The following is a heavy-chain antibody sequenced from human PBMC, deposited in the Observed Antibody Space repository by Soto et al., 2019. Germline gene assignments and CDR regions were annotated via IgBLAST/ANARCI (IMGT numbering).Heavy chain of an antibody. CDR3: ARDAVLKPGIAAAGRSWFDP. Sequence: QVQLVESGGGVVQPGRSLSLSCAASGFTFSSYGMHWVRQAPGKGLEWVAVIWYDGSNKYYADSVKGRFTISRDNSKNRLYLQMNSLRSEDTAVYYCARDAVLKPGIAAAGRSWFDPWGQGTLVTVSS. J-gene: IGHJ5*02. V-gene: IGHV3-33*01. CDR2: IWYDGSNK. D-gene: IGHD6-13*01. CDR1: GFTFSSYG.